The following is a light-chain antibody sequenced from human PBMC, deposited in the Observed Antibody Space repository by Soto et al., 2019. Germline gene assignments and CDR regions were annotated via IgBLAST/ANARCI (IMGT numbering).Light chain of an antibody. CDR3: QQYSRAPLT. CDR2: ATS. J-gene: IGKJ1*01. V-gene: IGKV3-20*01. CDR1: QTVNSDY. Sequence: EIVLPQSPGTLSLSPGETATLSCRASQTVNSDYLAWFQQRPGQAPRLLIFATSRRATDIPDRFSGSGSGTDFTLTISRLEPEDFAVYYCQQYSRAPLTFGQGTKVDIK.